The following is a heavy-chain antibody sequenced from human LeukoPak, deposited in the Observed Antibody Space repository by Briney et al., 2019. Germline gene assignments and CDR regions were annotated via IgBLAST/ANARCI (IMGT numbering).Heavy chain of an antibody. CDR2: IIPIFGTA. CDR1: GGTFSSYA. Sequence: ASVKVSCKASGGTFSSYAISWVRQAPGQGLEWMGGIIPIFGTANYAQKFQGRVTITADESTSTAYMELSSLRSEDTAAYYCARGYYYDSSGYWPDYWGQGTLVTVSS. D-gene: IGHD3-22*01. CDR3: ARGYYYDSSGYWPDY. V-gene: IGHV1-69*13. J-gene: IGHJ4*02.